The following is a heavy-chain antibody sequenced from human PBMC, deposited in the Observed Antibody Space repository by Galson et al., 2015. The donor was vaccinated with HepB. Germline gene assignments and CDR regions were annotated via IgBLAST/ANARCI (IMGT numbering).Heavy chain of an antibody. V-gene: IGHV1-18*01. CDR1: GYSFSNYG. D-gene: IGHD1-1*01. Sequence: SVKVSCKASGYSFSNYGLSWIRQAPGPGLEWMGWFSGYDGRTNYAQRFQGRVTMTADASTGTAYLELRNLRSDDTAVYYCAADSRLELRLNNYFSYGMDVWGQGSAVIVSS. J-gene: IGHJ6*02. CDR2: FSGYDGRT. CDR3: AADSRLELRLNNYFSYGMDV.